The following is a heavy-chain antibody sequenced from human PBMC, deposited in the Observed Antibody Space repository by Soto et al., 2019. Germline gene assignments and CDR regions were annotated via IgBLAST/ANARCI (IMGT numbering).Heavy chain of an antibody. CDR3: ASQKLYSGSRGGFDP. Sequence: SETLSLTCAVYGGSFSGYYWSWIRQPPGKGLEWIGEINYSGSTNYNPSLKSRVTISVDTSKNQFSLKLSSVTAADTAVYYCASQKLYSGSRGGFDPWGQGTLVTVSS. J-gene: IGHJ5*02. V-gene: IGHV4-34*09. CDR1: GGSFSGYY. CDR2: INYSGST. D-gene: IGHD5-12*01.